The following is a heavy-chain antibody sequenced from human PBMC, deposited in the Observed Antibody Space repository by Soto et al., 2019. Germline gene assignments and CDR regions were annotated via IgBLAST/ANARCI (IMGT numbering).Heavy chain of an antibody. V-gene: IGHV3-23*01. J-gene: IGHJ4*02. D-gene: IGHD2-15*01. CDR2: ISGGGSGA. Sequence: EVQLLESGGGLVQPGGSLRLSCTASGFTFSDHAMTWVRQAPGKGLEWLSGISGGGSGAYYADSVKGRFTVSRANSNNSLFLQMDSPRVEDTAVYYCAIALWWYTHWGQGTLVTVSS. CDR1: GFTFSDHA. CDR3: AIALWWYTH.